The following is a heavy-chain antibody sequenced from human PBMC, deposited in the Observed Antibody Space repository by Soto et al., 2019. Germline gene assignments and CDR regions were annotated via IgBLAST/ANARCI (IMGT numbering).Heavy chain of an antibody. CDR3: ARAYYDSSGYYYRGWFDP. J-gene: IGHJ5*02. CDR2: IIPIFGTA. CDR1: GGTFSSYA. D-gene: IGHD3-22*01. V-gene: IGHV1-69*01. Sequence: QVQLVQSGAEVKKPGSSVKVSCKASGGTFSSYAISWVRQAPGQGLEWMGGIIPIFGTANYAQKFQGRVTITADDSTSTAYMELSSLRSEDTAVYYCARAYYDSSGYYYRGWFDPWGQGTLVTVSS.